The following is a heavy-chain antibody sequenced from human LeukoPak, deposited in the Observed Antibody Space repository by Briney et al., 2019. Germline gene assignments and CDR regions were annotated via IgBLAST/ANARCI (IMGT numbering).Heavy chain of an antibody. Sequence: SETLSLTCTVSGGSISSGGYYWSWIRQPPGKGLEWIEYIYHSGSTYYNPSLKSRVTISVDRSKNQFSLKLSSVTAADTAVYYCARGSSSFIDYWGQGTLVTVSS. CDR3: ARGSSSFIDY. CDR2: IYHSGST. CDR1: GGSISSGGYY. V-gene: IGHV4-30-2*01. J-gene: IGHJ4*02. D-gene: IGHD6-6*01.